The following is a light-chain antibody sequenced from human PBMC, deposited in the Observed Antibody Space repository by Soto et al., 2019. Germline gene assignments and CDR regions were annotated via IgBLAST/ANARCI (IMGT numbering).Light chain of an antibody. CDR1: QSISTW. CDR2: DAS. Sequence: DIQMTQSPSTVSASVGDRVTITCRASQSISTWLAWYQQKPGKAPKLLIYDASRLETGVPSTFSGSGSGTEFTLTINSLQPDDFATYYCQQYNSLWAFGQGTKVEMK. CDR3: QQYNSLWA. V-gene: IGKV1-5*01. J-gene: IGKJ1*01.